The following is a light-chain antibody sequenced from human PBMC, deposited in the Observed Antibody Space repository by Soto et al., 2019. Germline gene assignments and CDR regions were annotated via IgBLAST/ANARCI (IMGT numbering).Light chain of an antibody. CDR2: DVN. CDR1: SGDIGAYNY. V-gene: IGLV2-11*01. CDR3: CSYANTSRV. Sequence: QSALTQPRSVSGSPGQSVTFSCTGTSGDIGAYNYVSWYQLHPGKAPKIIIYDVNNRPSGVPDRFSGSKSGNTASLTISWLQAEDEADYYCCSYANTSRVFGGGTKLTVL. J-gene: IGLJ3*02.